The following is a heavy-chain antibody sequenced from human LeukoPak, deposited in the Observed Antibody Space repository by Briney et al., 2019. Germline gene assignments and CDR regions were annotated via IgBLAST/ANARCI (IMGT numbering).Heavy chain of an antibody. CDR3: ARDQDYDSHYFDY. V-gene: IGHV3-30-3*01. CDR1: GYTFSSNS. J-gene: IGHJ4*02. D-gene: IGHD3-22*01. CDR2: ISYDGSNQ. Sequence: GGSLRLSCAASGYTFSSNSIHWVRQAPGKGLEWVAVISYDGSNQFYADSVKGRFTISRDNSENTVYLQMNSLRNEDTAVYYCARDQDYDSHYFDYWGQGTLVTVSS.